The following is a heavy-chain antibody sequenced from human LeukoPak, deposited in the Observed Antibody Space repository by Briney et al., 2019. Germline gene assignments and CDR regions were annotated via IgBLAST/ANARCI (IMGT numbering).Heavy chain of an antibody. CDR1: GFTFSSYW. Sequence: GGSLRLSCAASGFTFSSYWMNWVRQAPGKGLVWVSRINSDGSVTTYADSVKGRFTISRDNSRNTVYLQMSSLRSDDTAIYYCAKTLDGFWPQFDFWGQGTLLTVSS. CDR3: AKTLDGFWPQFDF. V-gene: IGHV3-74*01. J-gene: IGHJ4*02. CDR2: INSDGSVT. D-gene: IGHD5-24*01.